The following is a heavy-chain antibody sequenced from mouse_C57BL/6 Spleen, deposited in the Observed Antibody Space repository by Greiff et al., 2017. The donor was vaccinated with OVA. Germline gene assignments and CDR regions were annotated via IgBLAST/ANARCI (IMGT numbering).Heavy chain of an antibody. V-gene: IGHV1-82*01. J-gene: IGHJ2*01. Sequence: VQLQQSGPELVKPGASVKISCKASGYAFSSSWMNWVKQRPGKGLEWIGRIYPGDGDTNYNGKFKGKATLTADKSSSTAYMQLSSLTSEDSAVYFCARNYGSSWEYFDYWGQGTTLTVSS. D-gene: IGHD1-1*01. CDR1: GYAFSSSW. CDR3: ARNYGSSWEYFDY. CDR2: IYPGDGDT.